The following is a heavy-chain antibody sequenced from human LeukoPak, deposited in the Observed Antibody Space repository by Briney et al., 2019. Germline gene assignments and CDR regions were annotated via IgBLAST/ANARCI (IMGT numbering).Heavy chain of an antibody. D-gene: IGHD6-13*01. CDR2: INHSGGT. CDR3: ARLAGSSSWYISDY. J-gene: IGHJ4*02. CDR1: GDSICSSSYY. Sequence: SETLSLTCTVSGDSICSSSYYWGWIRQPPGKGLEWIGEINHSGGTNYNPSLKSRVTISVDTSKNQFSLKLSSVTAADTAVYYCARLAGSSSWYISDYWGQGTLVTVSS. V-gene: IGHV4-39*07.